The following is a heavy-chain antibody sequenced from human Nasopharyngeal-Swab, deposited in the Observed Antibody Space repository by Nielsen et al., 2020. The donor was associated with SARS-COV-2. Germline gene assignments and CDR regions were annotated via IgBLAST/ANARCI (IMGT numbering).Heavy chain of an antibody. J-gene: IGHJ4*02. V-gene: IGHV4-30-4*01. D-gene: IGHD3-10*01. Sequence: WSRQPPGKGPEGIGYIYYSGSTYYNPSLKSRVTISVDTSKNQFSLKLSSVTAADTAVYYCARDGDGSGFDYWGQGTLVTVSS. CDR2: IYYSGST. CDR3: ARDGDGSGFDY.